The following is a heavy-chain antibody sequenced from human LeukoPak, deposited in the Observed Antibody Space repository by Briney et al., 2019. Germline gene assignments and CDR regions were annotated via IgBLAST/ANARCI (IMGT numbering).Heavy chain of an antibody. CDR3: ASSVGWALRYYFDF. J-gene: IGHJ4*02. D-gene: IGHD6-19*01. CDR2: LSGSGGST. V-gene: IGHV3-23*01. Sequence: GGSLSLSFAASGFTFSDHYMDWLRQAPGKGLVGVLSLSGSGGSTYYADSVKGRFTISRDNSKSTLYLHMHSLGAEASALYYCASSVGWALRYYFDFWGQGTLVTVSS. CDR1: GFTFSDHY.